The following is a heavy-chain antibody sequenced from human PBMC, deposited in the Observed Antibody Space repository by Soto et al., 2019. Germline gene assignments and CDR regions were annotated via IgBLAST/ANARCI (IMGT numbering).Heavy chain of an antibody. V-gene: IGHV3-33*01. D-gene: IGHD5-18*01. CDR1: GFTFSSYG. J-gene: IGHJ4*02. CDR2: IWYDGSNK. CDR3: ARDQDYGYSYGNYFDY. Sequence: GGSLRLSCAASGFTFSSYGMHWVRQAPGKGLEWVAVIWYDGSNKYYADSVKGRLTISRDNSKNTLYLQMNSLRAEDTAVYYCARDQDYGYSYGNYFDYWGQGTQVTVSS.